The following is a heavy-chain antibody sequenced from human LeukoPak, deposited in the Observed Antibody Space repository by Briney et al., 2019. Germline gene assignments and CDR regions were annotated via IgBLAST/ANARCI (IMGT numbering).Heavy chain of an antibody. Sequence: SETLSLTCTVSGGSISSDEYYWSWIRQPPGKGLEWIGYIYYSGSTNYNPSLKSRVTISVDTSKNQFSLKLSSVTAADTAVYYCAREGWLQSVGWFDPWGQGTLVTVSS. CDR2: IYYSGST. CDR3: AREGWLQSVGWFDP. J-gene: IGHJ5*02. D-gene: IGHD5-24*01. CDR1: GGSISSDEYY. V-gene: IGHV4-61*08.